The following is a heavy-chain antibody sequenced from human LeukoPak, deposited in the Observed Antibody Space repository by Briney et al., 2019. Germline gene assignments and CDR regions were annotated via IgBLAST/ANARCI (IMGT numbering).Heavy chain of an antibody. CDR2: IYHSGST. V-gene: IGHV4-4*02. Sequence: SGTLSLTCAVSGGSISSNNWWWSWVRQLPGKGLEWIGEIYHSGSTNYYPSLKSRVTISVDTSKNQFSLKLSSVTAADTAVYYCARGSQYDFWSGYFQGESDTNYYYYMDVWGKGTTVTVSS. D-gene: IGHD3-3*01. CDR1: GGSISSNNW. CDR3: ARGSQYDFWSGYFQGESDTNYYYYMDV. J-gene: IGHJ6*03.